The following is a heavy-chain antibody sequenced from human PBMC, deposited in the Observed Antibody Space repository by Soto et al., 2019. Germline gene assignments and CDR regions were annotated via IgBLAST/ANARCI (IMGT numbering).Heavy chain of an antibody. D-gene: IGHD3-16*02. Sequence: QVQLQESGPGLVKPSGTLSLTRAVSGGSISSSNWWSWVRQPPGKGLEWIGEIYHSGSTNYNPSLKSRVTISVDKSKNQFSLKLSSVTAADTAVYYCASAVNDYVWGSYRQPYYFDYWGQGTLVTVSS. CDR3: ASAVNDYVWGSYRQPYYFDY. V-gene: IGHV4-4*02. CDR1: GGSISSSNW. J-gene: IGHJ4*02. CDR2: IYHSGST.